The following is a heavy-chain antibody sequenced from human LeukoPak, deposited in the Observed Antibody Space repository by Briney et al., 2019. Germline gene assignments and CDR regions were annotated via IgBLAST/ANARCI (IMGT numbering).Heavy chain of an antibody. CDR3: ARNIPKTGDFDY. CDR2: MSPNSGNT. D-gene: IGHD7-27*01. Sequence: ASVKVSCKASGGTFGSYAISWVRQATGQGLEWMGWMSPNSGNTGYAQRFQGRITMTRDTSISTAYMELSSLRSEDTAVYYCARNIPKTGDFDYWGQGTLVTVSS. V-gene: IGHV1-8*02. CDR1: GGTFGSYA. J-gene: IGHJ4*02.